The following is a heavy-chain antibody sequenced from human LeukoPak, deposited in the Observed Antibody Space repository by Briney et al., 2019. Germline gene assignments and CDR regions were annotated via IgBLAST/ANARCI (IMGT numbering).Heavy chain of an antibody. Sequence: GGSLRLSCAASGFTFSSYGMHWVRQAPGKGLEWVAVISYDGSNKYYADSVKGRFTISRDNSKNTLYLQMSSLRAEDTAVYYCAKLAGTESCDYWGQGTLVTVSS. J-gene: IGHJ4*02. CDR1: GFTFSSYG. CDR3: AKLAGTESCDY. V-gene: IGHV3-30*18. D-gene: IGHD2/OR15-2a*01. CDR2: ISYDGSNK.